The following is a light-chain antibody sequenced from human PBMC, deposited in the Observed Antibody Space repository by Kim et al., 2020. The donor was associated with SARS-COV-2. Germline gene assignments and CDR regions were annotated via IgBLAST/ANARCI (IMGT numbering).Light chain of an antibody. CDR2: GAS. CDR3: QQYNNWPPLT. Sequence: PGERATLSCRASQSVSSSSLSWYQQKPGQAPRLLIYGASTRATGIPDRFSGSGSGTDFTLTISRLEPEDFGIYYCQQYNNWPPLTFGGGTKVDIK. V-gene: IGKV3-20*01. CDR1: QSVSSSS. J-gene: IGKJ4*01.